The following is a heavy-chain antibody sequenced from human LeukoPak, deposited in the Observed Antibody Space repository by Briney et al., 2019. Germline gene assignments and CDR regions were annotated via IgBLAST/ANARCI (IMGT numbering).Heavy chain of an antibody. J-gene: IGHJ4*02. V-gene: IGHV1-2*02. D-gene: IGHD3-22*01. CDR2: INPNSGGT. CDR1: GYTFTGYY. Sequence: GASVKVSCKASGYTFTGYYMHWVRQVPGQGLEWMGWINPNSGGTNYAQKFQGRVTMTRDTSISTAYMELSRLRSDDTAVYYCATHRGPYYYDSSGYPSDYWGQGTLVTVSS. CDR3: ATHRGPYYYDSSGYPSDY.